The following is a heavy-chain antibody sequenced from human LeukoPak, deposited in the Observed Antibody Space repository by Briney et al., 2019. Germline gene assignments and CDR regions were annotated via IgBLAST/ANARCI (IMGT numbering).Heavy chain of an antibody. J-gene: IGHJ4*02. D-gene: IGHD2-2*01. CDR3: ARARSLAGQKIVPAAMLVDY. CDR1: GYTFTGYY. CDR2: INPNSGGT. V-gene: IGHV1-2*02. Sequence: GASVKVSCKASGYTFTGYYMHWVRQAPGQGLEWMGWINPNSGGTNYAQKFQGRVTMTRDTSISTVYMELSRLRSDDTAVYYCARARSLAGQKIVPAAMLVDYWGQGTLVTVSS.